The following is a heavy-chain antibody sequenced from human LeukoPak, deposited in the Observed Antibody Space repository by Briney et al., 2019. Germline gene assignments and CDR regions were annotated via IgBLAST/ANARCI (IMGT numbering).Heavy chain of an antibody. CDR1: GFTFSSYS. CDR3: ARAGWGSDVDY. Sequence: GGSLRLSCAASGFTFSSYSMNWVRRAPGKGLEWVSYISSSSSTIYYADSVKGRFTISRDNAKNSLYLQMNSLRVEDRAVYYCARAGWGSDVDYWGQGTLVTVSS. D-gene: IGHD3-16*01. J-gene: IGHJ4*02. CDR2: ISSSSSTI. V-gene: IGHV3-48*01.